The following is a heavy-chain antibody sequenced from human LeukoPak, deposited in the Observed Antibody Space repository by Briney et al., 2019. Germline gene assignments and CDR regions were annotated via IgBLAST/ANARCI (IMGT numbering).Heavy chain of an antibody. V-gene: IGHV4-31*11. Sequence: PSETLSLTCAVSGGSISSGGYYWSWIRQHPGKGLGWIGYIYYSGSTYYNPSLKSRVTISVDTSKNQFSLKLSSVTAADTAVYYCARAPSSGWYGYDYWGQGTLVTVSS. CDR3: ARAPSSGWYGYDY. D-gene: IGHD6-19*01. CDR2: IYYSGST. J-gene: IGHJ4*02. CDR1: GGSISSGGYY.